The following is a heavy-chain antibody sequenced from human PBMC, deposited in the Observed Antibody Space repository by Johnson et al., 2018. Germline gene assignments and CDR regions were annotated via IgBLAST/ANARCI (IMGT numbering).Heavy chain of an antibody. CDR2: ISSSSGTI. Sequence: VQLVQSGGGLVQXGGSXRLXCAASGFTFSSYNMNWVRQAPGKGLEWVSYISSSSGTIYYAASVKGRFAISRDNAKNSLYLQMKSLRAEDTAVYYCARGGLLWFGELLFGAFDIWGKGTMVTVSS. V-gene: IGHV3-48*01. CDR1: GFTFSSYN. D-gene: IGHD3-10*01. CDR3: ARGGLLWFGELLFGAFDI. J-gene: IGHJ3*02.